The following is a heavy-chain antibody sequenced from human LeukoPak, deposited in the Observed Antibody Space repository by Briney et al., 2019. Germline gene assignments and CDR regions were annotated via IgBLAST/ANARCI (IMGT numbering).Heavy chain of an antibody. CDR2: IIPILGIA. CDR3: ARDAADCSSTSCYASYYYYGMDV. Sequence: SVKVSCKASGGTFSSYAISWVRQAPGQGLEWMGRIIPILGIANYAQKFQGRVTITADKSTSTAYMELSSLRSEDTAVYYCARDAADCSSTSCYASYYYYGMDVWGQGTTVTVSS. V-gene: IGHV1-69*04. CDR1: GGTFSSYA. J-gene: IGHJ6*02. D-gene: IGHD2-2*01.